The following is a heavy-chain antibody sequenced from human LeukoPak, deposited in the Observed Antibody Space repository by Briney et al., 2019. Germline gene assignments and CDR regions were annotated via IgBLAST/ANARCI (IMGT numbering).Heavy chain of an antibody. D-gene: IGHD4-17*01. CDR3: ARNDYGDSLYYFDY. Sequence: PGGSLRLSCAASGFTFSSYSMNWVRQAPGKGLEGVSYISSSSSTIYYADSVKGRFTISRDNAKNSLYLQMNSLRAEDTAVYYCARNDYGDSLYYFDYWGQGTLVTVSS. CDR1: GFTFSSYS. V-gene: IGHV3-48*01. CDR2: ISSSSSTI. J-gene: IGHJ4*02.